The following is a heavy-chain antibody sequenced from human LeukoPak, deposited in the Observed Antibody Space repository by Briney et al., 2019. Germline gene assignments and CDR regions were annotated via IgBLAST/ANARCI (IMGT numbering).Heavy chain of an antibody. Sequence: GXSLRLSCGASGFTFSDYNMNWVRQAPGKGVEWVASISSSRSDIYYADSVKGGFTVSRNNEKKSVYIKMNRQRAGDTAVYYCAREGRSISVWCSGGSCYDFDFWGQGTLVSVSS. CDR2: ISSSRSDI. D-gene: IGHD2-15*01. CDR1: GFTFSDYN. J-gene: IGHJ4*02. CDR3: AREGRSISVWCSGGSCYDFDF. V-gene: IGHV3-21*01.